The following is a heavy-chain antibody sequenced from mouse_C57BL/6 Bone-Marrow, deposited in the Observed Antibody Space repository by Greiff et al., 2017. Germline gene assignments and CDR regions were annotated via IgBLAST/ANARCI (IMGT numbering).Heavy chain of an antibody. J-gene: IGHJ4*01. V-gene: IGHV6-6*01. Sequence: EVKLMESGGGLVQPGGSMKLSCAASGFTFSDAWMDWVRQSPEKGLEWVAEIRNKANNHATYYAESVKGRFTISRDDSKSSVYQQMISLRAEDTRIYYCTRPGYSNPYYYAMDYWGQGTSVTVSS. CDR1: GFTFSDAW. CDR3: TRPGYSNPYYYAMDY. D-gene: IGHD2-5*01. CDR2: IRNKANNHAT.